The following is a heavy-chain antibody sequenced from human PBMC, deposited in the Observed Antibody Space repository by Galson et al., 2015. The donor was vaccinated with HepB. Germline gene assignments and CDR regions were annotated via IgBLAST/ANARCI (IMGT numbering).Heavy chain of an antibody. V-gene: IGHV1-69*13. Sequence: SVKVSCKASGGTFSSYAISWVRQAPGQGLEWMGGIIPIFGTANYAQKFQGGVTITADESTSTAYMELSSLRSEDTAVYYCARKLAVAGPFDAFDICGQGTMVTVSS. J-gene: IGHJ3*02. CDR2: IIPIFGTA. CDR3: ARKLAVAGPFDAFDI. CDR1: GGTFSSYA. D-gene: IGHD6-19*01.